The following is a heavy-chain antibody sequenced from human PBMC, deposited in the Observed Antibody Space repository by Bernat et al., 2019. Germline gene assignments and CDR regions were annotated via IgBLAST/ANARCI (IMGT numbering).Heavy chain of an antibody. CDR1: GYTFTDYY. J-gene: IGHJ4*01. CDR3: ARDLTTVVATNAMDY. CDR2: IFPGSGST. Sequence: QVQLQQSGPELVKPGASVKISCKASGYTFTDYYINWVKQRPGQGLEWIGWIFPGSGSTYYNEKFKGKATLTVDKSSSSAYMLLSSLTSEDSAVYFCARDLTTVVATNAMDYWGQGTSVTVSS. V-gene: IGHV1-2*02. D-gene: IGHD4-23*01.